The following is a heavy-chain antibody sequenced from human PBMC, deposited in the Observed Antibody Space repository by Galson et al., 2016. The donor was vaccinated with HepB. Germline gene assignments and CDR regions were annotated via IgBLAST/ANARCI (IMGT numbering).Heavy chain of an antibody. J-gene: IGHJ3*02. CDR2: IFAGDSDT. CDR1: GFRFATYW. Sequence: QSGAEVKKPGESLKISCHGVGFRFATYWIGWVRQMPGKGPEWMGIIFAGDSDTKYSPSFQGQVTMSVDKSTSTAYLQWSSLKASDTAMYYCARPRVAGIFSEAFEMWGQGTMVTVSS. CDR3: ARPRVAGIFSEAFEM. V-gene: IGHV5-51*01. D-gene: IGHD6-19*01.